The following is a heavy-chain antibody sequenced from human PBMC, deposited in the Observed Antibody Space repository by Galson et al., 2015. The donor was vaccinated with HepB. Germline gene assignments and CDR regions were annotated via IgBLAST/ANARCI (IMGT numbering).Heavy chain of an antibody. V-gene: IGHV3-23*01. Sequence: SLRLSCAASGFTFSSYAMSWVRQAPGKGLEWVSAISGSGGSTYYADSVKGRFTISRDNSKHTLYLQMNSLRAEDTAVYYCAKKWVAVVPAAHDYWGQGTLVTVSS. CDR3: AKKWVAVVPAAHDY. J-gene: IGHJ4*02. D-gene: IGHD2-2*01. CDR1: GFTFSSYA. CDR2: ISGSGGST.